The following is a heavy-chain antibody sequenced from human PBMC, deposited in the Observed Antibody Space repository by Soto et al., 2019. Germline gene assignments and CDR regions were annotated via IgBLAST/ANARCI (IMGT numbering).Heavy chain of an antibody. CDR3: ARDGGRHSGGIDY. D-gene: IGHD1-26*01. Sequence: QVQLVQSGAEVKKPGSSVKVSCKASGGTFSSYSINWVRQAPGQGLEWMGEIIPIFGTANYAQKFQGRVTNPADESTSTAYIELSSLRSEDTAVYYCARDGGRHSGGIDYWGQGTLVTVSS. CDR1: GGTFSSYS. V-gene: IGHV1-69*01. CDR2: IIPIFGTA. J-gene: IGHJ4*02.